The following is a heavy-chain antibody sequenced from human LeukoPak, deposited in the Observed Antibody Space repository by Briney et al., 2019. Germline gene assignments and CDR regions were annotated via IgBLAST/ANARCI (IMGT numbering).Heavy chain of an antibody. Sequence: GGSLRLSCAASGFTFSSYAMSWVRQAPGKGLEWVSVISGSGGSTNYADSVQGRFTISRDNSKNTLYLQMNSLRAEDTAVYYCASGGGYFDYWGQGTLVTVSS. CDR2: ISGSGGST. V-gene: IGHV3-23*01. D-gene: IGHD3-16*01. CDR1: GFTFSSYA. CDR3: ASGGGYFDY. J-gene: IGHJ4*02.